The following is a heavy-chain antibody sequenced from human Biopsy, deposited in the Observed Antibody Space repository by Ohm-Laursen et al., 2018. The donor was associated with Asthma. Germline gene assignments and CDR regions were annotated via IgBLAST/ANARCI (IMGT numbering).Heavy chain of an antibody. D-gene: IGHD3-10*01. CDR2: ISVYSGNT. Sequence: EASVKVSCKTSGYTFNSAGITWVRQAPGQGLEWMGWISVYSGNTKVAQKLQDRVTMITDTSTSTAYMELRSLRSDDTAVYFCARAVDYSHYYGIDVWGQGTTVTVS. CDR1: GYTFNSAG. CDR3: ARAVDYSHYYGIDV. V-gene: IGHV1-18*01. J-gene: IGHJ6*02.